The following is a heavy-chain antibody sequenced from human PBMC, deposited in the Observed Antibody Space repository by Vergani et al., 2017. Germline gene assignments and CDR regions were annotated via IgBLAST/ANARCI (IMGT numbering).Heavy chain of an antibody. CDR2: MNPNSGNT. CDR1: GYTFTSYD. CDR3: ARFVKRVTMVRGVISQYYYYMDV. Sequence: QVQLMQSGAEVKKPGASVKVSCKASGYTFTSYDINWVRQATGQGLEWMGWMNPNSGNTGYAQKFQGRVTMTRNTSISTAYMELSSLRSEDTAVYYCARFVKRVTMVRGVISQYYYYMDVWGKGTTVTVSS. V-gene: IGHV1-8*01. J-gene: IGHJ6*03. D-gene: IGHD3-10*01.